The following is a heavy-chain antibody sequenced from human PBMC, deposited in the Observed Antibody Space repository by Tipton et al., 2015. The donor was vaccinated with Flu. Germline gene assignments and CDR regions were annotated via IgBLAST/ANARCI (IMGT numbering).Heavy chain of an antibody. J-gene: IGHJ4*02. CDR1: GFTFSSYA. CDR2: ISYDGSNK. CDR3: ARDLVSYDSSGSPRY. Sequence: QVQLVQSGGGVVQPGRSLRLSCAASGFTFSSYAMHWVRQAPGKGLEWVAVISYDGSNKYYADSVKGRFTISRDNSKNTLYLQMNSLRAEDTAVYYCARDLVSYDSSGSPRYWGQGTLVTVSS. V-gene: IGHV3-30-3*01. D-gene: IGHD3-22*01.